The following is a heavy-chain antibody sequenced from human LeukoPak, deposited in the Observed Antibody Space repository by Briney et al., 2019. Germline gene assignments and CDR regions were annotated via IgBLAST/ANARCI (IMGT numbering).Heavy chain of an antibody. CDR3: ASVINGGGYYSTKYFDY. CDR2: IYHSGST. D-gene: IGHD3-22*01. V-gene: IGHV4-38-2*02. CDR1: GYSISSGYY. Sequence: SETLSLTCTVSGYSISSGYYWGWIRQPPGQGLEWIGSIYHSGSTYYNPPLKSRVTISVDTSKNQFSLKLSSVTAADTAVYYCASVINGGGYYSTKYFDYWGQGTLVTVSS. J-gene: IGHJ4*02.